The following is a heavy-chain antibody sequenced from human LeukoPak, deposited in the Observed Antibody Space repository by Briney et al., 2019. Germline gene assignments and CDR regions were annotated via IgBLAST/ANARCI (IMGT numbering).Heavy chain of an antibody. J-gene: IGHJ4*02. D-gene: IGHD3-3*01. CDR3: AARDFWSGPASDY. CDR1: GFTFSSYG. V-gene: IGHV3-30*02. Sequence: GGSLRLSCAASGFTFSSYGTHWVRQARGKALEGVAFIRYDGSEKYYADSVKGRFTISRDNSKNTLYLQMNSLRVEDTAVYYCAARDFWSGPASDYWGQGTLVTVSS. CDR2: IRYDGSEK.